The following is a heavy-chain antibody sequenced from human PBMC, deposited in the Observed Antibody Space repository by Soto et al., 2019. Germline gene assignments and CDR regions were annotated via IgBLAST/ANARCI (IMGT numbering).Heavy chain of an antibody. Sequence: VQLLDSGGGLVQPGGSLRLSCAASGFTFSSSAMSWVRQAPGKGLEWVPAVSGSGGTTYYADSVRGRFTISRDNSKNTLYLQMNSLRAEDTAIYFCARCTVDTIVTSGWCHYLDPWGQGTLVTVSS. CDR2: VSGSGGTT. V-gene: IGHV3-23*01. J-gene: IGHJ5*02. CDR1: GFTFSSSA. D-gene: IGHD6-19*01. CDR3: ARCTVDTIVTSGWCHYLDP.